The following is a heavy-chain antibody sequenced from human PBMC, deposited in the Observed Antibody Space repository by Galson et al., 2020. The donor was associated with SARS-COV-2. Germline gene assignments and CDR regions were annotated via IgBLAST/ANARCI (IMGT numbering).Heavy chain of an antibody. J-gene: IGHJ6*03. V-gene: IGHV4-34*01. CDR2: INHSGST. D-gene: IGHD2-8*01. CDR1: GGSFSGYS. Sequence: SETLSLTCAVYGGSFSGYSWSWVRQPPGKGLEWIGEINHSGSTNYNPSLKSQVFISVDTSKNQFSLKLSSVNAADTVVYYCARGGSRPIMVFDYYYFYMDVWGKGTTVTVSS. CDR3: ARGGSRPIMVFDYYYFYMDV.